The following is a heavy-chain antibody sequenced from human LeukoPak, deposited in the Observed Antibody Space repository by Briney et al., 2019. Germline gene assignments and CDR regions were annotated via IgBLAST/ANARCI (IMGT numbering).Heavy chain of an antibody. CDR3: AGHPTLGALDAFDI. Sequence: GGSLRLSCAASGFTFDDHGMSWVRQAPGKGLEWVSGINWGSGHINYMDSVKGRFTISRDNAKNSLNLQMNSLRVEDTAVYYCAGHPTLGALDAFDIWGRGTMVTVSS. D-gene: IGHD1-26*01. J-gene: IGHJ3*02. V-gene: IGHV3-20*04. CDR1: GFTFDDHG. CDR2: INWGSGHI.